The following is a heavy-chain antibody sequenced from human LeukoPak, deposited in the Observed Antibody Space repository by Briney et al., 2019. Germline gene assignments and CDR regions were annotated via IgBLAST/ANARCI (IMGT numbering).Heavy chain of an antibody. V-gene: IGHV4-39*07. CDR1: GGSISSSSYY. CDR3: ARDWYQLPTHNWFDP. J-gene: IGHJ5*02. Sequence: SETLSLTCTVSGGSISSSSYYWGWIRQPPGKGLEWIGSIYYSGSTYYNPSLKSRVTISVDTSKNQFSLKLSSVTAADTAVYYCARDWYQLPTHNWFDPWGQGTLVTVSS. D-gene: IGHD2-2*01. CDR2: IYYSGST.